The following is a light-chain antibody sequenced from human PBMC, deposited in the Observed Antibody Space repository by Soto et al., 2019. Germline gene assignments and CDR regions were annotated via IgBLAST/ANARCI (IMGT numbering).Light chain of an antibody. CDR3: SSYTATRTVV. V-gene: IGLV2-14*03. CDR1: SSDVGGYNH. CDR2: DVS. J-gene: IGLJ3*02. Sequence: QSALTQPASVSGSPGQSITIACTGTSSDVGGYNHVSWYQVHPGKAPRLVIYDVSIRPPAVSDRFSGSTSGTTASLTISGLQAEDEADYYCSSYTATRTVVFGGGTKLTVL.